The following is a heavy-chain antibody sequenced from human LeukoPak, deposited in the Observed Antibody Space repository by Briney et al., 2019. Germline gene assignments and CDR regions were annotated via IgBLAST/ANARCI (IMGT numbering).Heavy chain of an antibody. Sequence: SETLSLTCTVSGGSISSYYWSWVRQPPGKGLEWIGSIYYSGSTNYNPSSKSGVTISVDTSKNQFSRKLSSLTVADKACVCLARHVEDTAMAFSDYWGQGTLVTVSS. CDR3: ARHVEDTAMAFSDY. D-gene: IGHD5-18*01. CDR1: GGSISSYY. CDR2: IYYSGST. V-gene: IGHV4-59*01. J-gene: IGHJ4*02.